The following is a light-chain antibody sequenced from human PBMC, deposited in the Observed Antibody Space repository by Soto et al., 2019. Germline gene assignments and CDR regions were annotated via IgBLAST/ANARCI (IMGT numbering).Light chain of an antibody. CDR2: AAT. J-gene: IGKJ3*01. CDR1: QIISNW. Sequence: DIQMTQLPSSVSASVGDSVAITCRASQIISNWVAWYQQNPGTAPRLLIYAATTLNSGVPSRFSGRRSGTDFTLTITDLQPEDFAIYYCQQAYSFPFTFGPGTKVDVK. CDR3: QQAYSFPFT. V-gene: IGKV1-12*01.